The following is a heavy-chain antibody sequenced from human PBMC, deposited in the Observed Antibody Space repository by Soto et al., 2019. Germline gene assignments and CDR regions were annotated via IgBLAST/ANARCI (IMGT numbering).Heavy chain of an antibody. CDR2: IYHTEST. J-gene: IGHJ4*02. Sequence: PSETLSLTCAVSGDYISSSFWWSCFRQPPGKGLEWIGEIYHTESTVYNPSLKSRVTISVDKSKNQFSLNLDSVTAADTAVYYCARYDFGTFEYWGRGILVTVSS. D-gene: IGHD4-17*01. CDR3: ARYDFGTFEY. CDR1: GDYISSSFW. V-gene: IGHV4-4*02.